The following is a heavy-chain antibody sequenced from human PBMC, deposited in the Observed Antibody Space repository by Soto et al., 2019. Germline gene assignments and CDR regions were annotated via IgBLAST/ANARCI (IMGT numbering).Heavy chain of an antibody. CDR3: ASGTSSTDGVDV. D-gene: IGHD2-2*01. J-gene: IGHJ6*02. Sequence: QVQLVQSGAEVKKPGASVKVSCEASGYTFTTYGITWVRQAPGQGLEWMGWVSAYNGNTNYAQKLQGRVTMTTDTSTRTANMELRSLRSDDKAVYYCASGTSSTDGVDVWGQGTTVTVSS. V-gene: IGHV1-18*01. CDR1: GYTFTTYG. CDR2: VSAYNGNT.